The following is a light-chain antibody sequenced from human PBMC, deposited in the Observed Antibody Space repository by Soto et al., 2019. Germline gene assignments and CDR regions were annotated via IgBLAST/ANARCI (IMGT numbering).Light chain of an antibody. CDR1: QSISSW. V-gene: IGKV1-5*01. CDR3: QQAASFPIT. Sequence: DLQMTQSPSTLSASVGDRVTITCRASQSISSWVAWYQQKPGKAPKLLSDDASSLESGVPSGGSGRGAGTECTRTISGLKPEDFATYYCQQAASFPITFGQGTRLEIK. J-gene: IGKJ5*01. CDR2: DAS.